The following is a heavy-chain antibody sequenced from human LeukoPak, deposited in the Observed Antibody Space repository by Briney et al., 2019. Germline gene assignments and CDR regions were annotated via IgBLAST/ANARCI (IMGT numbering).Heavy chain of an antibody. CDR3: AKGGSDYDDHGYSFDY. Sequence: GVSLRLYCAASGFTIRSYAMSWVRQAPGKGLEWVSAISSSGGNTYYADSVKGRFTISRDNSKNTLYLQMNSLRAEDTAVYYCAKGGSDYDDHGYSFDYWGQGALVTVSS. CDR1: GFTIRSYA. CDR2: ISSSGGNT. J-gene: IGHJ4*02. V-gene: IGHV3-23*01. D-gene: IGHD1-26*01.